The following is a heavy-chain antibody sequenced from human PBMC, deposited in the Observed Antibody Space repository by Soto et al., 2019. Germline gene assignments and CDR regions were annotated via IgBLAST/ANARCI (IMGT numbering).Heavy chain of an antibody. V-gene: IGHV3-53*02. Sequence: EVQLVETGGGLIQPGGSLRLSCAASGFTVSTNYMSWVRQAPGKGLKWVSLINSGGTPYYADSVKVRFTVSRDNSKNTLYLQMSSLRAEDTAVYYCAREKSTMIRGVRYGMDVWGQGTTVTVSS. CDR2: INSGGTP. CDR3: AREKSTMIRGVRYGMDV. J-gene: IGHJ6*02. D-gene: IGHD3-10*01. CDR1: GFTVSTNY.